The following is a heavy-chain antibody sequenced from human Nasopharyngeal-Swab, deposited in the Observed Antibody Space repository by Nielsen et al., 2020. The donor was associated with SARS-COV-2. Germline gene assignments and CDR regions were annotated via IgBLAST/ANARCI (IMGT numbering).Heavy chain of an antibody. CDR3: AKAGGYYYGSGKLYSDY. J-gene: IGHJ4*02. D-gene: IGHD3-10*01. CDR1: GFTFSTYA. V-gene: IGHV3-23*01. CDR2: IRRPGATT. Sequence: GESLKLSCAASGFTFSTYAMPWVRQAPWKGLEWFSAIRRPGATTYYADSVKGRFTISRDNSKNTVSLQMNSLRAEDTAVYYCAKAGGYYYGSGKLYSDYWGQGTLVTVSS.